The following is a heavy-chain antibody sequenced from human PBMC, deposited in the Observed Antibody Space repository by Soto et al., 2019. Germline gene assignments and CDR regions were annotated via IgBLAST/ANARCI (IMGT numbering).Heavy chain of an antibody. CDR3: AKDQGGTVAAAGAYYYGMDV. Sequence: EVQLVESGGGLVQPGRSLRLSCAASGFTFDDYAMHWVRQAPGKGLEWVSGISWNRGSIGYADSVKGRFTISRDNAKNSLYLQMNSLRAEDTALYYCAKDQGGTVAAAGAYYYGMDVW. J-gene: IGHJ6*01. D-gene: IGHD6-13*01. CDR1: GFTFDDYA. V-gene: IGHV3-9*01. CDR2: ISWNRGSI.